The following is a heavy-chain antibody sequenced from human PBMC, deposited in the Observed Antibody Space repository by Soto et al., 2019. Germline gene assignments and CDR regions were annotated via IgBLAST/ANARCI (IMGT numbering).Heavy chain of an antibody. V-gene: IGHV2-26*01. D-gene: IGHD1-26*01. CDR3: ARILVRGSYYRNDY. CDR2: IFSNDEK. CDR1: GFSLSNARMG. Sequence: SGPTLVNPTETLTLTCTVSGFSLSNARMGVSWIRQPPGKALEWLAHIFSNDEKSYSTSLKSRLTISKDTSKSQVVLTMTNMDPVDTATYYCARILVRGSYYRNDYWGQGTLVTVSS. J-gene: IGHJ4*02.